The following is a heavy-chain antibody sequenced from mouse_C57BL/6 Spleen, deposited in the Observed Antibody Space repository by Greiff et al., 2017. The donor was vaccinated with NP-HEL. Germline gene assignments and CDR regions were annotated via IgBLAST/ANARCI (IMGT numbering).Heavy chain of an antibody. D-gene: IGHD2-12*01. CDR2: ISNLAYSF. CDR3: AALYDGSWFAY. V-gene: IGHV5-15*01. Sequence: EVHLVESGGGLVQPGGSLKLSCAASGFTFSDYGMAWVRQAPRKGPEGVAFISNLAYSFYFADTVPGRFTISRENAKNTLYLEMSSLRSEDTAMYYCAALYDGSWFAYWGQGTLVTVSA. J-gene: IGHJ3*01. CDR1: GFTFSDYG.